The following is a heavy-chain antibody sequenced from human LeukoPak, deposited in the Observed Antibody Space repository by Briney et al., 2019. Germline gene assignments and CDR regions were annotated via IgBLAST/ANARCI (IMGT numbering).Heavy chain of an antibody. D-gene: IGHD2-2*01. CDR3: AKDEEDIVVVPAEPFDY. CDR1: GFTFSSYA. V-gene: IGHV3-23*01. Sequence: GGSLRLSCAASGFTFSSYAMSWVRQAPGKGLECISGFSGSGGSTYYADSVKGRFTISRDNSKNTLYLQMNSLRADDTAIYYCAKDEEDIVVVPAEPFDYWGQGTLVTVSS. CDR2: FSGSGGST. J-gene: IGHJ4*02.